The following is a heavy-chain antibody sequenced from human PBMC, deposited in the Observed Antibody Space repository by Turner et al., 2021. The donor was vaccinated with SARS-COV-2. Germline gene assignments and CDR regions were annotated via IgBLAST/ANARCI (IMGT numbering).Heavy chain of an antibody. J-gene: IGHJ4*02. D-gene: IGHD3-10*01. CDR3: ARAFGSGSFLLDY. CDR1: GFSFSSYA. V-gene: IGHV3-33*01. CDR2: IWNDGSNK. Sequence: QVPLVESGGGVVQPGGSLTLPCAASGFSFSSYAMHWVRQSPEKGLEWVAIIWNDGSNKYYANSVKGRFTVSRDNSQNTLFLHMSALRVDDTAVYHCARAFGSGSFLLDYWGQGTQVTVSS.